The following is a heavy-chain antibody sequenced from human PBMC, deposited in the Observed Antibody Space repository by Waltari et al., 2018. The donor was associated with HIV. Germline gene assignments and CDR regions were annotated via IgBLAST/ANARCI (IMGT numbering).Heavy chain of an antibody. Sequence: EVQLVESGGGLVKPGGSLRLSCATSGFTFSSFSMNWVRQAPGKGREWVSSISGSPSYIYYADSVKGRFTISRDNAKNSLYLQMNSLRAEDTAVYYCARDPGGNYDSFAFDIWGQGTMVTVSS. CDR2: ISGSPSYI. V-gene: IGHV3-21*01. D-gene: IGHD3-22*01. CDR3: ARDPGGNYDSFAFDI. J-gene: IGHJ3*02. CDR1: GFTFSSFS.